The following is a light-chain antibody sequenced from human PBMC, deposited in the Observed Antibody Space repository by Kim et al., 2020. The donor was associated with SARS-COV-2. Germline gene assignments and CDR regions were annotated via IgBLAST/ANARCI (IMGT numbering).Light chain of an antibody. V-gene: IGLV2-14*03. J-gene: IGLJ3*02. CDR1: SSDIGDAYY. CDR3: NSYSKTTTLRV. CDR2: NVS. Sequence: QSALTQPASVSGSPGQSITISSTGTSSDIGDAYYVSWYQQHPGKAPKLMIYNVSLRPSGISNRFSGSKFGNTASLTISGLQAEDEADYYCNSYSKTTTLRVFGGGTQLTVL.